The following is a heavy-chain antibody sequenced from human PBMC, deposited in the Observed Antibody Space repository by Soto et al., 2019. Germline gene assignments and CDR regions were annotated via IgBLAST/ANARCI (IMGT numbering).Heavy chain of an antibody. J-gene: IGHJ5*02. CDR3: ARGTRKAGTWLAP. Sequence: GKGFEWMGWINHKSRGTTYAQKFQGRVTMTRDTSNSTAYMELRGLRSDDTAIYYWARGTRKAGTWLAPLVHGTLVPVSS. D-gene: IGHD1-7*01. CDR2: INHKSRGT. V-gene: IGHV1-2*02.